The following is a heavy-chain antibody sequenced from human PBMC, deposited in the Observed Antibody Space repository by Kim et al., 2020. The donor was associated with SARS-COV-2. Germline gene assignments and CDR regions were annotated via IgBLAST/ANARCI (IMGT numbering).Heavy chain of an antibody. CDR1: GGTFSSYA. CDR2: IIPIFGTA. CDR3: ERGTLGHFGVVRSWDYYYYGMDV. Sequence: SVKVSCKASGGTFSSYAISWVRQAPGQGLEWMGGIIPIFGTANYAQKFQGRVTITADESTSTAYMELSSLRSEDTAVYYCERGTLGHFGVVRSWDYYYYGMDVWGQGTTVTVSS. J-gene: IGHJ6*02. D-gene: IGHD3-3*01. V-gene: IGHV1-69*13.